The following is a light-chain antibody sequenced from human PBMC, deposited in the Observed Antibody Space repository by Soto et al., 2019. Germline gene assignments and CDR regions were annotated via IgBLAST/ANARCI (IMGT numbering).Light chain of an antibody. CDR1: QSVLYSSNNKNY. Sequence: DIVMTQSPDSLAVSLGERATINWKSSQSVLYSSNNKNYLAWYQQKPGQPPKLLIYWASTRESGVPDRFSGSGSGTDFTLTISSLQAEDVAAYYCQQYYSTPRTFGQGTKVDIK. J-gene: IGKJ1*01. CDR2: WAS. CDR3: QQYYSTPRT. V-gene: IGKV4-1*01.